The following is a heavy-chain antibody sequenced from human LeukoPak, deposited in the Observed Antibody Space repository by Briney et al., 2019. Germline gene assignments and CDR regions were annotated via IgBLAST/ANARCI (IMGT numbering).Heavy chain of an antibody. CDR2: ISYDGSNK. CDR3: AKDQGVAGTMREAGYFDY. Sequence: GGSLRLSCAASGFTFSSYGMHWVRQAPGKGLEWVAVISYDGSNKYYADSVKGRFTISRDNSKNTLYLQMNSLRAEDTAVYYCAKDQGVAGTMREAGYFDYWGQGTLVTVSS. J-gene: IGHJ4*02. V-gene: IGHV3-30*18. CDR1: GFTFSSYG. D-gene: IGHD6-19*01.